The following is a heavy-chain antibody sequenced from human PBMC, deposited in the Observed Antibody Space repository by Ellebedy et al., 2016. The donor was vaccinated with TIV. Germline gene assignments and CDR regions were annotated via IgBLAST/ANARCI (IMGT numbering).Heavy chain of an antibody. D-gene: IGHD3-10*01. CDR1: GGSISSYF. J-gene: IGHJ5*02. Sequence: MPGGSLRLSCTVSGGSISSYFWSWIRQPPGKGLEWIGYIYYSGNTAYNPSLKSRVTMSADTSKSQFSLNLSSVTAADTALYYCARDRGGWFDPWGQGTLVTVSS. CDR2: IYYSGNT. CDR3: ARDRGGWFDP. V-gene: IGHV4-59*01.